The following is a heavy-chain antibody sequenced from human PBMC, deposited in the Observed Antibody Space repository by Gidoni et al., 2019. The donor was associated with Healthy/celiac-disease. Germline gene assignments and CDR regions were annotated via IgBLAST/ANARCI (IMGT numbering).Heavy chain of an antibody. V-gene: IGHV3-64*01. CDR3: ARGGLWVGEPPSFDY. CDR2: ISSNGGST. J-gene: IGHJ4*02. D-gene: IGHD3-10*01. Sequence: EVQLVASGGGLVQPGGSLRLSCSASGFTFSSYAMHWVRQAPGKGLEYVSVISSNGGSTYYANSVKGRFTISRDNSKNTLYLQMGSLRAEDMAVYYCARGGLWVGEPPSFDYWGQGTLVTVSS. CDR1: GFTFSSYA.